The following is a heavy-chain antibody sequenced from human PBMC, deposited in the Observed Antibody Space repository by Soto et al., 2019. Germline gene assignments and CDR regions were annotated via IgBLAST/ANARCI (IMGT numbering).Heavy chain of an antibody. J-gene: IGHJ6*02. Sequence: GGSLRLSCAASGFTFSSYGMHWVRQAPGKGLEWVAVISYDGSNKYYADSVKGRFTISRDNSKNTLYLQMNSLRAEDTAVYYCAKDLSYYDILTGPNDYYYYGMDVWGQGTTVTVSS. V-gene: IGHV3-30*18. CDR3: AKDLSYYDILTGPNDYYYYGMDV. D-gene: IGHD3-9*01. CDR1: GFTFSSYG. CDR2: ISYDGSNK.